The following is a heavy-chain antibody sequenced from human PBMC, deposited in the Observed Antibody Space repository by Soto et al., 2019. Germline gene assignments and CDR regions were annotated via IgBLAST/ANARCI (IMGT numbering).Heavy chain of an antibody. CDR2: IYYSGST. V-gene: IGHV4-39*01. D-gene: IGHD3-10*01. CDR3: ARHWIYSCYVSGHDAFDI. CDR1: GGSISSSSYY. Sequence: QLQLQESGPGLVKPSETLSLTCTVSGGSISSSSYYWGWIRQPPGKGLEWIGSIYYSGSTYYNPSLKSRVTISVYTYKNQFSLKLSSVTAADTAVYYCARHWIYSCYVSGHDAFDILGQGTMVTVSS. J-gene: IGHJ3*02.